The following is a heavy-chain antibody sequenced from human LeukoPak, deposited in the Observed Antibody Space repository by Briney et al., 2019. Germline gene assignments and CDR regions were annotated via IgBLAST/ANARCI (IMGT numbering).Heavy chain of an antibody. CDR3: ARESSADCSGGSCYSFTGYYGMDV. V-gene: IGHV3-66*01. Sequence: PGGSLRLSCAASGFTVSSNYMSWVRQAPGKGLEWVSVIYSGGSTYYADSVKGRFTISRDNSKNTLYLQMNSLRAEDTAVYYCARESSADCSGGSCYSFTGYYGMDVWGQGTTVTVSS. CDR2: IYSGGST. J-gene: IGHJ6*02. D-gene: IGHD2-15*01. CDR1: GFTVSSNY.